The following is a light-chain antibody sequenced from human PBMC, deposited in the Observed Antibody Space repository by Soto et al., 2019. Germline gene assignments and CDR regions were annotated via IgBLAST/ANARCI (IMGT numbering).Light chain of an antibody. CDR3: QQYGSSPLP. CDR1: ESVSDNY. J-gene: IGKJ4*01. V-gene: IGKV3-20*01. Sequence: EIVLTQSPGTLSLSPGERATLSCRASESVSDNYLAWYQQRSGQAPRLVIYGASSRASAVPDRFSGSGSGADFTLTISRLVPEDFAVYYCQQYGSSPLPFGGGTKVEIK. CDR2: GAS.